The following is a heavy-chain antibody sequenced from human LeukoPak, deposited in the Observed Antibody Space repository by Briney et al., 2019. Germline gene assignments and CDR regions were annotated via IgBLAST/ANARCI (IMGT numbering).Heavy chain of an antibody. J-gene: IGHJ4*02. Sequence: PSETLSLTCTVSGGSISSYYWSWIRQPPGKGLEWIGYIYYSGSTNYNPSLKSRVTISVDTSKNQFSLKLSSVTAADTAVYYCARDPLTMVRGVFDYWGQGTLVTVSS. V-gene: IGHV4-59*12. CDR3: ARDPLTMVRGVFDY. D-gene: IGHD3-10*01. CDR1: GGSISSYY. CDR2: IYYSGST.